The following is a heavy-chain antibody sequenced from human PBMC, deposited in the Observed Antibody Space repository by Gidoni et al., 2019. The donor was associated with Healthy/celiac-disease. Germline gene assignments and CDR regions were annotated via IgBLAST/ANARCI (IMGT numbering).Heavy chain of an antibody. J-gene: IGHJ3*02. Sequence: LEWVAVISYDGSNKYYADSVKGRFTISRDNSKNTLYLQMNSLRAEDTAVYYCAKGYNWNYLDAFDIWGQGTMVTVSS. CDR3: AKGYNWNYLDAFDI. V-gene: IGHV3-30*18. CDR2: ISYDGSNK. D-gene: IGHD1-7*01.